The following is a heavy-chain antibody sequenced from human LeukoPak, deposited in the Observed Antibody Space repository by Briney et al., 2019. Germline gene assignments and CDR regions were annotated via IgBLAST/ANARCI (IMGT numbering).Heavy chain of an antibody. V-gene: IGHV3-48*04. CDR1: GFTFSTYS. CDR3: ARDRWPPEVYGSGWSLDY. CDR2: ISSSSSPM. J-gene: IGHJ4*02. D-gene: IGHD6-19*01. Sequence: PGGSLRLSCAASGFTFSTYSMNWVRQAPGKGLEWVSYISSSSSPMYYADSVKGRFTISGDNVKSSLYLLMNSLRAEDTAVYYCARDRWPPEVYGSGWSLDYWGQGTLVTVSS.